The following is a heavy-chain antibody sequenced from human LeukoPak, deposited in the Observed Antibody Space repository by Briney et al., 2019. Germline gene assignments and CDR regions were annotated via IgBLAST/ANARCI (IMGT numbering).Heavy chain of an antibody. CDR2: IWYDGSNK. V-gene: IGHV3-33*01. J-gene: IGHJ4*02. CDR3: ARDNGITRGFYYDGSGYAPRLDY. D-gene: IGHD3-22*01. Sequence: PGGSLRLSCAASGFTFSSYGMHWVRQAPGKGLEWVAVIWYDGSNKYYADSVKGRFTISRDNSKNTLYLQMNSLRAKDTAVYYCARDNGITRGFYYDGSGYAPRLDYWGQGTLVTVSS. CDR1: GFTFSSYG.